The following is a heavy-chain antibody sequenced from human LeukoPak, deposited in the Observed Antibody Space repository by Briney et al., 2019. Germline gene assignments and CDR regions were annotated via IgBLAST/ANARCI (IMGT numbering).Heavy chain of an antibody. CDR1: GGSFSGYY. Sequence: PSGTLSLTCAVYGGSFSGYYWSWIRQPPGNGLEWIGEINHSGSTNYNPSLKSRVTISVDTSKNQFSLKLSSVTAADTAVYYCARVRGSARFSSWAFDYWGQGTLVTVSS. CDR2: INHSGST. D-gene: IGHD6-13*01. J-gene: IGHJ4*02. V-gene: IGHV4-34*01. CDR3: ARVRGSARFSSWAFDY.